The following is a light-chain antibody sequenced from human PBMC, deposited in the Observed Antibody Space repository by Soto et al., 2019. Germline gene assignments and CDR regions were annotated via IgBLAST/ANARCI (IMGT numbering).Light chain of an antibody. CDR2: KAS. CDR1: QNINSW. J-gene: IGKJ1*01. V-gene: IGKV1-5*03. Sequence: DIQMTQSPSTLSASVGDRVTITCRATQNINSWLAWYQQKPGKAPKLLIYKASSLESGVPSRFSGSGSGTEFPLTISSLQPDAFATYYCLPYDTYGTFGQGTKLELK. CDR3: LPYDTYGT.